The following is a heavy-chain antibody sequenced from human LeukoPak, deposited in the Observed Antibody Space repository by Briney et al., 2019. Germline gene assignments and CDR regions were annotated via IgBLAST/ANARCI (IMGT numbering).Heavy chain of an antibody. Sequence: GSLRLSCAASGFTFSSYTMNWVRQAPGKGLEWVSSISTSSSYIYYADSVKGRFTISRDNAKNSLYLQMNSLRAEDTAVYYCAELGITMIGGVWGKGTTVTISS. CDR2: ISTSSSYI. V-gene: IGHV3-21*01. D-gene: IGHD3-10*02. CDR1: GFTFSSYT. J-gene: IGHJ6*04. CDR3: AELGITMIGGV.